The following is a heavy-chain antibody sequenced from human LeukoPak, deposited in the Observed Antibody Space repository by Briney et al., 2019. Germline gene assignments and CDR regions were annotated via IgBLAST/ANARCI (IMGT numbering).Heavy chain of an antibody. J-gene: IGHJ4*02. CDR2: IKQEGSEK. D-gene: IGHD4-17*01. CDR1: GFTFSSYW. CDR3: AREGTTVTTTQYYFDY. Sequence: GGSLRLSCAASGFTFSSYWMSWVRQAPGKGLEWVANIKQEGSEKNYVDSVKGRFTISRDNAKNSLYLQMNSLSAEDTAVYYCAREGTTVTTTQYYFDYWGQGTLVTVSS. V-gene: IGHV3-7*01.